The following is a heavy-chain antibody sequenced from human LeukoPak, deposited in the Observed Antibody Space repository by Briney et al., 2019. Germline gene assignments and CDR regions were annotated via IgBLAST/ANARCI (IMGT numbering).Heavy chain of an antibody. Sequence: SVKVSCKASGGTFSSYAISWVRQAPGQGLEWIGGIIPIFGTANYAQKFQGRVTITTDESTSTAYMELSSLRSEDTAVYYCASTYCSGGSCYSGGRFWFDPWGQGTLVTVSS. CDR2: IIPIFGTA. J-gene: IGHJ5*02. CDR3: ASTYCSGGSCYSGGRFWFDP. D-gene: IGHD2-15*01. CDR1: GGTFSSYA. V-gene: IGHV1-69*05.